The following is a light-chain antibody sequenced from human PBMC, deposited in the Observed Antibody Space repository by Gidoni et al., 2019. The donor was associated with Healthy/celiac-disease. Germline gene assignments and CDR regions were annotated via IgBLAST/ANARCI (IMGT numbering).Light chain of an antibody. CDR3: GTWDSSLSAWV. V-gene: IGLV1-51*01. J-gene: IGLJ3*02. CDR2: DNN. Sequence: QPVLTQPPSVSAAPGQKVTISCSGISSNIGNNYVSWYQQLPGTAPKLLIYDNNKRPSGIPDRFSGSKSGTSATLGITGLQTGDEADYYCGTWDSSLSAWVFGGGTKLTVL. CDR1: SSNIGNNY.